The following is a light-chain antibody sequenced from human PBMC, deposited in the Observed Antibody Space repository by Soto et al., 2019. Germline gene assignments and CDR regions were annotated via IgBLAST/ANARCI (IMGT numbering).Light chain of an antibody. CDR2: DAS. J-gene: IGKJ4*01. Sequence: EIVLTQSLATLSLSPGDRATLSCRASQSVSTFLAWYQQKPGQTHRLLIYDASKRATGIPGRFSGSGSGTDFTLTISSLEPEDFAVYYCQQRGNWPPALSFGGGTKV. V-gene: IGKV3-11*01. CDR3: QQRGNWPPALS. CDR1: QSVSTF.